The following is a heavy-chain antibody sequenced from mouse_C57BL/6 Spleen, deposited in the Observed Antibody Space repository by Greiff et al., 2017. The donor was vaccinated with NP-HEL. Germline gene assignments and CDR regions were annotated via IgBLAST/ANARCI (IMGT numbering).Heavy chain of an antibody. J-gene: IGHJ3*01. CDR1: GYTFTSYW. CDR3: CITTVVAPFAY. D-gene: IGHD1-1*01. Sequence: QVQLQQPGAELVKPGASVKLSCKASGYTFTSYWMQWVKQRPGQGLEWIGEIDPSDSYTNYNQKFKGKATLTVDTSSSTAYMQLSSLTSEDSAVYYCCITTVVAPFAYWGQGTLVTVSA. V-gene: IGHV1-50*01. CDR2: IDPSDSYT.